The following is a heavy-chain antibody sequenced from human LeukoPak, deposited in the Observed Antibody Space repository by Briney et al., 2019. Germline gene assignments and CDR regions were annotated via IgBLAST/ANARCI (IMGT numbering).Heavy chain of an antibody. V-gene: IGHV1-46*01. CDR3: ARVACTNGVCYLSTGFDY. CDR1: GYTFTSYY. Sequence: ASVTVSCKASGYTFTSYYMHWVRQAPGQGLEWMGIINPSGGSTSYAQKFQGRVTMTRDMSTSTVYMELSSLRSEDTAVYYCARVACTNGVCYLSTGFDYWGQGTLVTVSS. CDR2: INPSGGST. D-gene: IGHD2-8*01. J-gene: IGHJ4*02.